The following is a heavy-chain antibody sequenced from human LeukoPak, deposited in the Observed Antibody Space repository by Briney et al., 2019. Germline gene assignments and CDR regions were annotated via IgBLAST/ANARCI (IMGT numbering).Heavy chain of an antibody. V-gene: IGHV3-48*04. CDR1: GFTFTIFG. D-gene: IGHD1-7*01. J-gene: IGHJ4*02. Sequence: GGSLRLSCAASGFTFTIFGLNWVRQAPGKGLEWVSYIRSGGTNTDYTGSVKGRFTISRDNAKNSLYLQMNSLRAEDTAVYYCARMNYVSSGWGAPFDYWGQGTLVTVSS. CDR3: ARMNYVSSGWGAPFDY. CDR2: IRSGGTNT.